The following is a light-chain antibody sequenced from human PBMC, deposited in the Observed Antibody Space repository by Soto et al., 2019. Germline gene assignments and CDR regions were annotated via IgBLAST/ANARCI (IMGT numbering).Light chain of an antibody. Sequence: EIVMTQSPATLSVSPGERATLSCRASQSVSSNLAWYQQKPGQAPRLLIYGASTRATGIPARFSGSGSGTEFTLTISRLQSEDFAVYYCQQYNNWLRTVGQGTKVEI. J-gene: IGKJ1*01. CDR3: QQYNNWLRT. V-gene: IGKV3-15*01. CDR1: QSVSSN. CDR2: GAS.